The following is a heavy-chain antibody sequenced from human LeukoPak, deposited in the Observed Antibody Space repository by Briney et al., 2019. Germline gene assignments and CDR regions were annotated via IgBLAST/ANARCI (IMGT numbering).Heavy chain of an antibody. D-gene: IGHD6-19*01. CDR3: ARDRTAVACVWFAP. V-gene: IGHV3-48*03. CDR2: ISSSGNTM. CDR1: GFTFSTYE. J-gene: IGHJ5*02. Sequence: GGSLRLSCAASGFTFSTYEMNWVRQAPGKGLGWISYISSSGNTMHYADSVKGRFTISRDNAKNPLNLQMNCLRAEATANYYCARDRTAVACVWFAPWGQGTLVTVSS.